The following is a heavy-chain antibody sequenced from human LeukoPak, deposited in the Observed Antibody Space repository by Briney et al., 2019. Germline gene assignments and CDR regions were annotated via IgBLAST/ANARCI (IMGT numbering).Heavy chain of an antibody. D-gene: IGHD6-6*01. Sequence: GRSLRLSCAASGFTFDDYAMHWVPQAPGKGLEGVSGISWNSGSIVYADSVKGRFTISRDNAKNSLYLQMNSLRAEDTALYYCAKDRVLYSSSGAFDIWGQGTMVTVSS. J-gene: IGHJ3*02. V-gene: IGHV3-9*01. CDR3: AKDRVLYSSSGAFDI. CDR2: ISWNSGSI. CDR1: GFTFDDYA.